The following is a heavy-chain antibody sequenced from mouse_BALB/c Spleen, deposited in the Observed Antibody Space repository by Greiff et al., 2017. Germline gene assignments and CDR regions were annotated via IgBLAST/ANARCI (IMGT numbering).Heavy chain of an antibody. J-gene: IGHJ4*01. CDR1: GFSLTGYG. Sequence: VQLQESGPGLVAPSQSLSITCTVSGFSLTGYGVNWVRQPPGKGLEWLGMIWGDGSTDYNSAIKSRLSISKDNSKSQVFLKMNSLQTDDTARYYCARGRHDEGAMDYWGQGTSVTVSS. CDR2: IWGDGST. D-gene: IGHD2-12*01. V-gene: IGHV2-6-7*01. CDR3: ARGRHDEGAMDY.